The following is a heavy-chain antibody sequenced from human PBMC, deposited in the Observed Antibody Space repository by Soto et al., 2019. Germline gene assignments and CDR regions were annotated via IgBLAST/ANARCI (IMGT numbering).Heavy chain of an antibody. CDR2: ITDTGVGT. Sequence: PGGSLRLSCTASGFTFYTYAMTWVRQAPGKGLEWVSSITDTGVGTYYADSVKGRFTISRDNSKNTLYLQMNSLGTDDSAVYYCAKDTPVVMFLFDSWGRGTLVTVS. J-gene: IGHJ4*02. CDR1: GFTFYTYA. CDR3: AKDTPVVMFLFDS. V-gene: IGHV3-23*01. D-gene: IGHD2-15*01.